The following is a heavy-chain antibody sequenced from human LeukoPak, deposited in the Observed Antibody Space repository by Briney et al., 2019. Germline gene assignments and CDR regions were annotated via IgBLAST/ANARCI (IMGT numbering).Heavy chain of an antibody. J-gene: IGHJ4*02. Sequence: GGSLRLSCAASGSTFSTYTMHWVRQAPGKGLEWVALISYEGSKQNYADSVKGRFTISRDNSQNTLYLEMSGLRTEDTAVYYCARAPYTSGWYFAFDYWGQGTLVTVSS. CDR3: ARAPYTSGWYFAFDY. CDR2: ISYEGSKQ. CDR1: GSTFSTYT. V-gene: IGHV3-30-3*01. D-gene: IGHD6-19*01.